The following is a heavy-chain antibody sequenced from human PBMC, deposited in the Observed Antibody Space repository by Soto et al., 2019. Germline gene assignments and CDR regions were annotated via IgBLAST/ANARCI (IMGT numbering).Heavy chain of an antibody. CDR2: IWYDGSNK. J-gene: IGHJ6*02. D-gene: IGHD6-6*01. CDR3: TRLSRIIAARGYYYYGMDV. CDR1: GFTFSSYG. V-gene: IGHV3-33*01. Sequence: GGSLRLSCAASGFTFSSYGMHWVRQAPGKGLEWVAVIWYDGSNKYYADSVKGRFTISRDNSKNTLYLQMNSLRAEDTAVYYWTRLSRIIAARGYYYYGMDVWGQGTTVTVSS.